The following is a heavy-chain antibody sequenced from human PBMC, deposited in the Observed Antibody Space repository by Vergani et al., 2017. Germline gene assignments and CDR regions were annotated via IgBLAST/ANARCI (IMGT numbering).Heavy chain of an antibody. Sequence: EVQLVQSGAEVKKSGEPLRISCKGSGYSFTSYWISWVRQMPGEGLEWMGRIDPSDSYTNYSPSFQGHVTISADKSNSTAYLQWSRLKASDTAMYYCARQVAVAGKWWDPYYYYGMDVWGQGTTVTVSS. V-gene: IGHV5-10-1*01. CDR2: IDPSDSYT. D-gene: IGHD6-19*01. J-gene: IGHJ6*02. CDR3: ARQVAVAGKWWDPYYYYGMDV. CDR1: GYSFTSYW.